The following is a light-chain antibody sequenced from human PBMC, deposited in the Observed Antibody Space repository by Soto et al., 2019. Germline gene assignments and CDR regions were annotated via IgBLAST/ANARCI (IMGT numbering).Light chain of an antibody. CDR2: RNN. Sequence: QSVVTQPPSVSGAPGQRVSISCTGSSSNIGAGHDVHWYQQFPGTAPKLLIYRNNNRPSGVPDRFSGSKSGTSASLAITGLQAQDEADYYCQSYDSSLSVVFGGGTKLTVL. J-gene: IGLJ2*01. CDR3: QSYDSSLSVV. V-gene: IGLV1-40*01. CDR1: SSNIGAGHD.